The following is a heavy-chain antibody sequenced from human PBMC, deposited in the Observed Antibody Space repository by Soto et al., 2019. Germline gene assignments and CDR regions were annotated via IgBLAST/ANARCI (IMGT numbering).Heavy chain of an antibody. CDR2: ISAYNGNT. Sequence: ASVKVSCKASGYTFTSYHISWVRQAPGQGLEWMGWISAYNGNTNYAQKLQGRVTMTTDTSTSTAYMELRSLRSDDTAVYYCARDHGSGWFYYYYYGMDVWGQGTTVTVSS. V-gene: IGHV1-18*01. CDR3: ARDHGSGWFYYYYYGMDV. D-gene: IGHD6-19*01. CDR1: GYTFTSYH. J-gene: IGHJ6*02.